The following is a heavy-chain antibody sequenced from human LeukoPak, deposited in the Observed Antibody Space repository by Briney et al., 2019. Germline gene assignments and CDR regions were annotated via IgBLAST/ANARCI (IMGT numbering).Heavy chain of an antibody. Sequence: ASVKVSCKASGYTFTSYYLHWVRQAPGQGLEWMGGFNPNSGGTNYAQKFQGRVTMTRDTSISTAYMELSRLRSDDTAEYYCARALYYDSSGYYSSSYYYFQHWGQGTLVTVSS. CDR2: FNPNSGGT. CDR3: ARALYYDSSGYYSSSYYYFQH. D-gene: IGHD3-22*01. J-gene: IGHJ1*01. V-gene: IGHV1-2*02. CDR1: GYTFTSYY.